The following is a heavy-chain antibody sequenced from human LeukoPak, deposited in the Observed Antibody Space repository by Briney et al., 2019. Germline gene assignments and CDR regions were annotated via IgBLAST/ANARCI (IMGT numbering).Heavy chain of an antibody. J-gene: IGHJ3*02. CDR3: ARGVYDYDAFDI. V-gene: IGHV1-2*06. D-gene: IGHD4-11*01. CDR1: GYSIAGYY. Sequence: GASVKVSCKNPGYSIAGYYIHWVRQAPGQGLEWMGRLNPNYRDTNFAQRFQGRVTMTRDTTITTAFMELNNLRSDDTAIYYCARGVYDYDAFDIWGQGTMVTVSS. CDR2: LNPNYRDT.